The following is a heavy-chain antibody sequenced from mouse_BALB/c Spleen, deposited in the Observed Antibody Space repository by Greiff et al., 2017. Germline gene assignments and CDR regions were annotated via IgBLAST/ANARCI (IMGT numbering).Heavy chain of an antibody. Sequence: VQLQRSGAELAKPGASVKMSCKASGSTFSPYWMHWVKQRPGQGLEWIGYINPSTGYTEYNQKFKDKATLTADKSSSTAYMQLSSLTSEDSAVYYCARDYGYYFDYWGQGTTLTVSS. J-gene: IGHJ2*01. CDR1: GSTFSPYW. CDR2: INPSTGYT. CDR3: ARDYGYYFDY. D-gene: IGHD1-1*01. V-gene: IGHV1-7*01.